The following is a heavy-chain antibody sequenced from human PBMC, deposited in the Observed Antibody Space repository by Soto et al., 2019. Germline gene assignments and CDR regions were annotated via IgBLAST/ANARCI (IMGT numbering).Heavy chain of an antibody. J-gene: IGHJ4*02. CDR3: ARRGPGTYFDY. CDR2: ISGSGDST. Sequence: EVQLLDSGGGLVQPGGSLRLSCAASGFTFSSYAMNWVRQAPGKGLEWVSVISGSGDSTYYADSVKGRFTISRDNSKNXLXXXMXXLRTEDAAVYYCARRGPGTYFDYWGQGTLVTVSS. D-gene: IGHD6-13*01. CDR1: GFTFSSYA. V-gene: IGHV3-23*01.